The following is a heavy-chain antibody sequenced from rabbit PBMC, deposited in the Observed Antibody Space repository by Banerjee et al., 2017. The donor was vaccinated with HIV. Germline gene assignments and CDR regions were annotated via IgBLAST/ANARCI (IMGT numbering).Heavy chain of an antibody. Sequence: QQLVESGGGLVKPGASLTLTCTGSGFSFSSSYDMCWVRQAPGKGLEWIGCIYTGNGKTYYASWAKGRFTISKTSSTTVTLQMTSLTAADTATYFCAKDLPGAIGWNFDLWGPGTLVTVS. V-gene: IGHV1S40*01. CDR3: AKDLPGAIGWNFDL. J-gene: IGHJ4*01. CDR1: GFSFSSSYD. CDR2: IYTGNGKT. D-gene: IGHD3-1*01.